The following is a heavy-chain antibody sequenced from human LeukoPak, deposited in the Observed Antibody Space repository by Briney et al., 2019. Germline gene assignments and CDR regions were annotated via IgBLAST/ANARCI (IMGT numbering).Heavy chain of an antibody. CDR2: ISSSSSTV. Sequence: GGSLRLSCVASGFTFSRYSMNWVRQAPVKGLEWVSYISSSSSTVYYADSVEGRFTISRDNAKNSLFLQMNSLRDEDTAVYYCARTWLSSGFLFDHWGQGTLVTVSS. V-gene: IGHV3-48*02. J-gene: IGHJ4*02. D-gene: IGHD3-22*01. CDR3: ARTWLSSGFLFDH. CDR1: GFTFSRYS.